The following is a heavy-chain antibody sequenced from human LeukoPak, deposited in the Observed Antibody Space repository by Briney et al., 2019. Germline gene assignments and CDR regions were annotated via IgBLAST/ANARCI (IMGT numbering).Heavy chain of an antibody. CDR1: GYTFTSYD. D-gene: IGHD3-16*02. CDR2: MNPNSGNT. CDR3: ARGLPGFVDYVWGSYRTNFDY. Sequence: GASVKVSCKASGYTFTSYDINWVRQATGQGLEWMGWMNPNSGNTGYAQKFQGRVTMTRNTSISTAYMELSSLRSEDTAVYYCARGLPGFVDYVWGSYRTNFDYWGQGTLVTVSS. J-gene: IGHJ4*02. V-gene: IGHV1-8*01.